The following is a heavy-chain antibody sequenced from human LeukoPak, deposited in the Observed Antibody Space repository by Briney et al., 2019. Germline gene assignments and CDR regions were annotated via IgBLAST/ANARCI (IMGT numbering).Heavy chain of an antibody. CDR3: ARWVEGTTYFDY. CDR2: ISSNGGST. D-gene: IGHD2-2*01. Sequence: GGSLRLSCAASGFTFSSYAMHWVRQAPGKGLEYVSAISSNGGSTYYANSVKGRFTISRDNSKNTLYLQMGSLRAEDMAVYYYARWVEGTTYFDYWGQGTLVTVSS. J-gene: IGHJ4*02. CDR1: GFTFSSYA. V-gene: IGHV3-64*01.